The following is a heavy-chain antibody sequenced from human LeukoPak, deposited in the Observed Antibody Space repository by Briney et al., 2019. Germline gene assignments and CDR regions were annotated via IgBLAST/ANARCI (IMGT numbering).Heavy chain of an antibody. V-gene: IGHV4-4*02. Sequence: PSETLSLTCAVSGGSISSSNWWSWVRPPPGKGLEWIGELYHSGSTNYNPSLKSRVTTSVDKSKNQFSLQLSSVTAADTAVYYCARARYSSGWYEFDYWGQGTLVTVSS. D-gene: IGHD6-19*01. CDR2: LYHSGST. CDR1: GGSISSSNW. J-gene: IGHJ4*02. CDR3: ARARYSSGWYEFDY.